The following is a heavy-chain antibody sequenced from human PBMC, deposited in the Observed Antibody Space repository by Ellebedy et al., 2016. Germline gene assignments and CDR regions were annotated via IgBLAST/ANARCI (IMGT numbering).Heavy chain of an antibody. Sequence: SETLSLTCTVSGGSISSYYWSWIRQPPGKGLEWIGYIYYSGSTNYNPSLKSRVTISVDTSKNQFSLKLSSVTAADTAVYYCARSNSTVEDYYGMDVWGQGTTVTVSS. CDR2: IYYSGST. D-gene: IGHD4-23*01. J-gene: IGHJ6*02. V-gene: IGHV4-59*12. CDR3: ARSNSTVEDYYGMDV. CDR1: GGSISSYY.